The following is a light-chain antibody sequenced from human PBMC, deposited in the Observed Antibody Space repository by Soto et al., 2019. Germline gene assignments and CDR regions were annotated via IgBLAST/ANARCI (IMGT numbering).Light chain of an antibody. J-gene: IGLJ1*01. CDR2: GNS. CDR1: SSNIGAGYD. Sequence: QSVLTQPPSVSGAPGQSVTISCTGSSSNIGAGYDVHWYQQLPGTAPKLLIYGNSNRPSGVPDRFSGSKSGNSASLAITGLQAEDEADYYYQSYDRSLSGYVFGTGTKVTVL. CDR3: QSYDRSLSGYV. V-gene: IGLV1-40*01.